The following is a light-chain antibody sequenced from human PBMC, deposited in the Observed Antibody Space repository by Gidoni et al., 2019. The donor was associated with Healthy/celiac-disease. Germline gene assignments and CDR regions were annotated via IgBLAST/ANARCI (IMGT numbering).Light chain of an antibody. CDR3: QQFNSYLLT. J-gene: IGKJ4*01. CDR1: QGISSA. CDR2: DAS. Sequence: AIQLTQSPSSLSASGGDRVTITCRASQGISSALAWYQQKPGKAPKLLIYDASRLESGVASRFSGSGSGTDFTLTISSLQPEDVATYYCQQFNSYLLTFGGGTKVEIK. V-gene: IGKV1-13*02.